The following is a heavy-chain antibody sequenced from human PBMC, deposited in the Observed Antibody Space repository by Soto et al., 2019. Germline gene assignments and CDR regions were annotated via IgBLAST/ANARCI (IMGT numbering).Heavy chain of an antibody. V-gene: IGHV3-43*01. J-gene: IGHJ6*02. CDR1: GFTFDDYT. CDR2: ISWDGGST. CDR3: AKEIGTADYGDYYYYYYGMDV. Sequence: GGSLRLSCAASGFTFDDYTMHWVRQAPGKGLEWVSLISWDGGSTYYADSVKGRFTISRDNSKNSLYLQMNSLRTEDTALYYCAKEIGTADYGDYYYYYYGMDVWGQGTTVTVSS. D-gene: IGHD4-17*01.